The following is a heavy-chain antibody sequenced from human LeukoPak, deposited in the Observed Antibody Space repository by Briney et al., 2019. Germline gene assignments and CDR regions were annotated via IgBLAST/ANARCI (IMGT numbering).Heavy chain of an antibody. V-gene: IGHV1-69*02. J-gene: IGHJ6*03. CDR3: ASVGCSSTSCHGEYYYYMDV. CDR2: IIPILGIA. Sequence: SVKVSCKASGCTFSSYTISWVRQAPGQGLEWMGRIIPILGIANYAQKFQGRVTITADKSTSTAYMELSSLRSEDTAVYYCASVGCSSTSCHGEYYYYMDVWGKGTTVTVSS. CDR1: GCTFSSYT. D-gene: IGHD2-2*01.